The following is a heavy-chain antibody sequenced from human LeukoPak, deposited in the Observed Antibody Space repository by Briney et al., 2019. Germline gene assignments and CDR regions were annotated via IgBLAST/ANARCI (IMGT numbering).Heavy chain of an antibody. CDR3: ARGDFGRYAFDF. CDR1: GFTFSNYY. D-gene: IGHD3-16*01. CDR2: INNIGTTI. Sequence: GGSLRLSCAASGFTFSNYYMSWTRHAPGEGREWVSYINNIGTTIYYADSLKGRFTISRDNAKNSLSLQMDSLRAEDTAVYYCARGDFGRYAFDFWGQGTMVTVSS. J-gene: IGHJ3*01. V-gene: IGHV3-11*01.